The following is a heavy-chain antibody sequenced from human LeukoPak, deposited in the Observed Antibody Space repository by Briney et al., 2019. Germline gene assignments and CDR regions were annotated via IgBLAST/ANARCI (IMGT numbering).Heavy chain of an antibody. J-gene: IGHJ4*02. CDR1: GFTFSSYA. CDR2: ISGSGGST. Sequence: PGGSLRLSCATSGFTFSSYAMSWVRRAPGKGLEWVAVISGSGGSTSYAESVKGRFTISRDNSKSTLFLQMNSLRAEDTAIYYCAKDVATMIVVVIESNLDYWGQGTLVTVSS. D-gene: IGHD3-22*01. V-gene: IGHV3-23*01. CDR3: AKDVATMIVVVIESNLDY.